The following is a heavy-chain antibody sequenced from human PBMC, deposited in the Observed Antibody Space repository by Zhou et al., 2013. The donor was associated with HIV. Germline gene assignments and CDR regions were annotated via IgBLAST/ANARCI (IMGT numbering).Heavy chain of an antibody. D-gene: IGHD1-26*01. J-gene: IGHJ4*02. V-gene: IGHV1-18*01. Sequence: QVQLVQSGAEVKKPGASVKVSCKASGYTFTSYGISWVRQARGQGLEWMGWISAYNGYPKYAQNFQGRVTVTTDTSTSTAYMELRSLRSDDTAVYYCARDSPYSGTYSGYWGQGSLVTVSS. CDR3: ARDSPYSGTYSGY. CDR2: ISAYNGYP. CDR1: GYTFTSYG.